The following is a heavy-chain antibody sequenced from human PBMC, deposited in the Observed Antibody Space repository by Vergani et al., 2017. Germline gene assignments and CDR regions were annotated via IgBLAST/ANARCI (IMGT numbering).Heavy chain of an antibody. V-gene: IGHV5-51*01. Sequence: EVPLVQSGAEVKKPGESLKISCKCSGYSFTSYWIGWVRQMPGKGLEWMGIIYPGDSDTRYSPSFQGQVTISADKSISTAYLQWSSLKASDTAMYYCARFRVVPAALTSFDYWGQGTLVTVSS. CDR3: ARFRVVPAALTSFDY. J-gene: IGHJ4*02. CDR2: IYPGDSDT. D-gene: IGHD2-2*01. CDR1: GYSFTSYW.